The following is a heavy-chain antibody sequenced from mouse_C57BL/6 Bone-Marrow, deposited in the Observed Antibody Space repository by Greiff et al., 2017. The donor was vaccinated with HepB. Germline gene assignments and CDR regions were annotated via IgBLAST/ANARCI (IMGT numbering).Heavy chain of an antibody. CDR2: IYPGDGDT. V-gene: IGHV1-80*01. CDR1: GYAFSSYW. J-gene: IGHJ3*01. Sequence: QVQLKQSGAELVKPGASVKISCKASGYAFSSYWMNWVKQRPGKGLEWIGQIYPGDGDTNYNGKVKGKATLTADKSSSTAYMQLSSLTSEDSAVYFCARGGWDGAWFAYWGQGTLVTVSA. D-gene: IGHD4-1*01. CDR3: ARGGWDGAWFAY.